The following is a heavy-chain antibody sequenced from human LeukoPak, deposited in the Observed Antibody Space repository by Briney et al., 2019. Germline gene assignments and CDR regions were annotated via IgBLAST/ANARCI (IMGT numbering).Heavy chain of an antibody. Sequence: GGSLRLSCAASGFTFSTYGMHWVRQAPGKGLEWVAVISYDGSNEYHADSVKGRFTISRDNSKNTLYLQMSSLRAEDTAVYYCAKEFNRGLPDYWGQGTLVTVPS. CDR1: GFTFSTYG. J-gene: IGHJ4*02. V-gene: IGHV3-30*18. CDR2: ISYDGSNE. D-gene: IGHD2-21*01. CDR3: AKEFNRGLPDY.